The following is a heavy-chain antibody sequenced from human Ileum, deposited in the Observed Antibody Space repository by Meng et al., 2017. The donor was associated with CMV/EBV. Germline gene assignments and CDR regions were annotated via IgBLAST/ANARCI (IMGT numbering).Heavy chain of an antibody. CDR3: ARGIDY. CDR2: INTNNGNT. J-gene: IGHJ4*02. CDR1: GYTFTSQG. Sequence: HDQLVQSGXEVKKXXXSVKVSCKASGYTFTSQGITWVRQAPGQGLEWMGWINTNNGNTNYAWKFQGRVTMTTDTSTSTGYMELRSLRSDDTAVYYCARGIDYWGQGTLVTVSS. V-gene: IGHV1-18*01.